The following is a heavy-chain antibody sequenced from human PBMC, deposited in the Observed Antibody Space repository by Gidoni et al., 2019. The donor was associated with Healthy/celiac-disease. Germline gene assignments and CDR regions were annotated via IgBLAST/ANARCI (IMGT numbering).Heavy chain of an antibody. D-gene: IGHD3-10*01. CDR3: ATDGPRLVLLWFGETYY. V-gene: IGHV3-23*01. CDR1: GFTFSSYA. J-gene: IGHJ4*02. Sequence: EVQLLESGGDLVQPGGSLRLSCAASGFTFSSYAMSWVRQAPGKGLEWVSAISGSGGSTYYADSVKGRFTISRDNSKNTLYLQMNSLRAEDTAVYYCATDGPRLVLLWFGETYYWGQGTLVTVSS. CDR2: ISGSGGST.